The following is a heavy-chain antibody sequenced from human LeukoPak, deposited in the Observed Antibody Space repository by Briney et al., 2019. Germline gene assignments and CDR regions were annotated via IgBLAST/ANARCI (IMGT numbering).Heavy chain of an antibody. CDR2: IYHSGST. CDR3: ARDYGSSDYYYYGMDV. J-gene: IGHJ6*02. Sequence: PETLSLTCAVSGGSISSSNWWSWVRQPPGKGLEWIGEIYHSGSTNYNPSLKSRVTISVDKSKNQFSLKLSSVTAADTAVYYCARDYGSSDYYYYGMDVWGQGTTVTVSS. D-gene: IGHD6-6*01. CDR1: GGSISSSNW. V-gene: IGHV4-4*03.